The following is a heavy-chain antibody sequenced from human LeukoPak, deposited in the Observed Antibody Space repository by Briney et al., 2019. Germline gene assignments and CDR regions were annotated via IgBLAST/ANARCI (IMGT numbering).Heavy chain of an antibody. Sequence: PSETLSLTCAVDGGSFSGYYWSWIRQPPGKGLEWIGEINHSGSTNYNPSLKSRVTISVGTSKNQFSLKLSSVAAADTAVYYCARSPSGGWYSYWGQGTLVTVSS. CDR2: INHSGST. V-gene: IGHV4-34*01. D-gene: IGHD6-19*01. CDR1: GGSFSGYY. J-gene: IGHJ4*02. CDR3: ARSPSGGWYSY.